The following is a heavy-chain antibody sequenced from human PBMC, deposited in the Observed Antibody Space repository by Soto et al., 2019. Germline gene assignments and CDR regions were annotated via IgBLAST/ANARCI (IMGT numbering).Heavy chain of an antibody. J-gene: IGHJ4*02. V-gene: IGHV4-31*03. D-gene: IGHD3-10*01. Sequence: QVQLQESGPGLVKPSQTLSLTCTVSGGSISSGGYYWSWIRQHPGKGLEWIGYIYYSGTTFYNPSLKRRVTASVDPSKKQFSLTLSSVTDADTAVYFCARGYYYGSGTIILDYWGQGTLVTVSS. CDR2: IYYSGTT. CDR1: GGSISSGGYY. CDR3: ARGYYYGSGTIILDY.